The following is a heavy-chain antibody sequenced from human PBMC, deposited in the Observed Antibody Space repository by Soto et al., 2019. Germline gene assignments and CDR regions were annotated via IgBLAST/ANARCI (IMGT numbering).Heavy chain of an antibody. Sequence: SETLSLTCTVSGGSISSGGYYWSWIRQHPGKGLEWIGYIYYSGSTYYNPSLKSRVTISVDTSKNQFSLKLSSVTAADTAVYYCARGGEAAAGYVGEFEPWGQGSLVTVSS. D-gene: IGHD6-13*01. CDR2: IYYSGST. CDR1: GGSISSGGYY. CDR3: ARGGEAAAGYVGEFEP. V-gene: IGHV4-31*03. J-gene: IGHJ5*02.